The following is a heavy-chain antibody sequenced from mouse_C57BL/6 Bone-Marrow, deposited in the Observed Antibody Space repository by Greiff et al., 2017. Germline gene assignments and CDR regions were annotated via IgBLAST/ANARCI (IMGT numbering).Heavy chain of an antibody. Sequence: QVQLQQPGAELVKPGASVKLSCKASGYTFTSYWMQWVKQRPGQGLEWIGEIDPSDSYTNYNQKFKGKATLTVDTSSSTAYMQLSSLTSEDSAVYYCARLYDGYYEAYWGQGTLVTVSA. CDR1: GYTFTSYW. J-gene: IGHJ3*01. D-gene: IGHD2-3*01. CDR2: IDPSDSYT. V-gene: IGHV1-50*01. CDR3: ARLYDGYYEAY.